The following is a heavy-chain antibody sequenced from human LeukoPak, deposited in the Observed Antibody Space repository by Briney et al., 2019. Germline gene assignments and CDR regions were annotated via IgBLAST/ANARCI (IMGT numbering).Heavy chain of an antibody. Sequence: GGSLRLSCAASGFTFSSYEMNWVRQAPGKGLEWVSSISSSSSYIYYADSVKGRFTISRDNAKNSLYLQMNSLRAEDTAVYYCARDLSRYYDSSGYYSPRNAFDIWGQGTMVTVSS. CDR3: ARDLSRYYDSSGYYSPRNAFDI. J-gene: IGHJ3*02. V-gene: IGHV3-21*01. CDR2: ISSSSSYI. D-gene: IGHD3-22*01. CDR1: GFTFSSYE.